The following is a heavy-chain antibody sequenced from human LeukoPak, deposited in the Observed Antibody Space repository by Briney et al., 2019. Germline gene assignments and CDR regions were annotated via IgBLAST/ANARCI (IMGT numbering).Heavy chain of an antibody. CDR3: ARGVRDFWSGYHYYFDY. Sequence: SETLSLTCTVSGGSISSYYWSWIRQPPGKGLEWIGYIYYSGSTNYNPSLKSRVTISVDTSKNQFSLKLSPVTAADTAVYYCARGVRDFWSGYHYYFDYWGQGTLVTVSS. D-gene: IGHD3-3*01. V-gene: IGHV4-59*08. CDR1: GGSISSYY. CDR2: IYYSGST. J-gene: IGHJ4*02.